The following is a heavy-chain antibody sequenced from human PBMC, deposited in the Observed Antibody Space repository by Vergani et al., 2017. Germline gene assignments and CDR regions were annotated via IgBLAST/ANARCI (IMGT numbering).Heavy chain of an antibody. CDR1: GFTFSSYA. CDR3: ARDGDTAMAEIDY. D-gene: IGHD5-18*01. J-gene: IGHJ4*02. V-gene: IGHV3-23*01. Sequence: EVQLLESGGGLVQPGGSLRLSCAASGFTFSSYAMSWVRQAPGKGLEWVSAISGSGGSTYYADSVKGRFTISRDNSKNTLYLQMNSLRAEDTALYYCARDGDTAMAEIDYWGQGTLVTVSS. CDR2: ISGSGGST.